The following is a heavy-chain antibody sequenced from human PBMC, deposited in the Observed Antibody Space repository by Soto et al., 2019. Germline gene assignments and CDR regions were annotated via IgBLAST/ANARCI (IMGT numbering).Heavy chain of an antibody. Sequence: LSLTCTVSGGSISSGGYYWSWIRQAPGKGLEWISYISSSGSSIYYADSVKGRFTISRDNAKNSLFLQMNSLRAEDTAMYYCARDRNYDILTGFSMFHFDYWGQGTLVTVSS. J-gene: IGHJ4*02. CDR3: ARDRNYDILTGFSMFHFDY. CDR1: GGSISSGGYY. CDR2: ISSSGSSI. V-gene: IGHV3-11*01. D-gene: IGHD3-9*01.